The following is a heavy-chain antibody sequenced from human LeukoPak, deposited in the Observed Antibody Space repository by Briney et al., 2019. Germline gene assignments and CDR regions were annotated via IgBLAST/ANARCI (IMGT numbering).Heavy chain of an antibody. CDR1: GFPFSDAW. CDR3: SKDIPHTRAWALKY. D-gene: IGHD2-21*01. CDR2: IKSKGGGGTI. V-gene: IGHV3-15*01. Sequence: GGSLRLSCTGTGFPFSDAWMTWVRQAPGQGPEWVGRIKSKGGGGTIDYASPVKGRFTISRDDSENTLYLQMNSLRTDDTAVYYCSKDIPHTRAWALKYWGQGALVTVSS. J-gene: IGHJ4*02.